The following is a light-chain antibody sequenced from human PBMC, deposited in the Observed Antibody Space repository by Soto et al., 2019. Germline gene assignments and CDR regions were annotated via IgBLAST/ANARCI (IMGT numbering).Light chain of an antibody. CDR2: GAS. V-gene: IGKV3-20*01. Sequence: PGERATLSCRASQRVTSNYLAWYQQQPGQAPRLLIYGASIRATGIPDRFSGSGSGTDFSLTISRLEPEDFAVYYCQQYAGSPAYTFGQGTKLEIK. CDR3: QQYAGSPAYT. CDR1: QRVTSNY. J-gene: IGKJ2*01.